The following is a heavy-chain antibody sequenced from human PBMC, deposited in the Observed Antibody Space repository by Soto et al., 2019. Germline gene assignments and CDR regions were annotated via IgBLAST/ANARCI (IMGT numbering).Heavy chain of an antibody. CDR1: GFTFTSYS. J-gene: IGHJ4*02. CDR3: ARDYGRWSRDY. V-gene: IGHV3-21*01. D-gene: IGHD1-26*01. CDR2: ISSSSRYI. Sequence: GGSLRLSCATSGFTFTSYSMSWVRQAPGKGLEWVSSISSSSRYIYYADSVKGRFTISRDDAKNSLHLQMNSLRAEDTAIYHCARDYGRWSRDYWGQGTLVTV.